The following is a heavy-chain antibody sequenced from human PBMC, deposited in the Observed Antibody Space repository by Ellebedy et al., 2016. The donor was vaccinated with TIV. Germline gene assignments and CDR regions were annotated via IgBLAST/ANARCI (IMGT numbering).Heavy chain of an antibody. CDR2: IRYDGSKK. Sequence: GESLKISCAASGFTFGSYGMFWVRQAPGKGLEWVAFIRYDGSKKYYADSVKGRFTISRDNSKNTLYLQMNSLRAEDAAVYYCARPPDAGFPNYFDYWGQGTLVTVSS. J-gene: IGHJ4*02. CDR1: GFTFGSYG. CDR3: ARPPDAGFPNYFDY. V-gene: IGHV3-30*02.